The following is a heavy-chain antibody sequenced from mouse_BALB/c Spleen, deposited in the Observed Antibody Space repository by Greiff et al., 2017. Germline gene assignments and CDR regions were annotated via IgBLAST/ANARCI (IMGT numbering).Heavy chain of an antibody. CDR3: ARRRDWYFDV. J-gene: IGHJ1*01. Sequence: EVKVVESGGGLVKLGGSLKLSCAASGFTFSSYYMSWVRQTPEKRLELVAAINSNGGSTYYPDTVKGRFTISRDNAKNTLYLQMSSLKSEDTALYYCARRRDWYFDVWGAGTTVTVSS. V-gene: IGHV5-6-2*01. CDR2: INSNGGST. CDR1: GFTFSSYY.